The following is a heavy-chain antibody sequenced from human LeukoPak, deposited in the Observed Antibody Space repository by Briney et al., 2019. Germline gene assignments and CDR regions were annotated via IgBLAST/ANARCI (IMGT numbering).Heavy chain of an antibody. CDR3: ARGHYDYVWGSYRYTGRYYFDY. Sequence: SETLSLTCAVHGGSFSGYYWSWIRQPPGKGLEWIGEINHSGGTNYNPCLKSRVTLSLDTSKNQFSLKLTSVTAADTAVYYCARGHYDYVWGSYRYTGRYYFDYWGQGTLVTVSS. J-gene: IGHJ4*02. V-gene: IGHV4-34*01. D-gene: IGHD3-16*02. CDR1: GGSFSGYY. CDR2: INHSGGT.